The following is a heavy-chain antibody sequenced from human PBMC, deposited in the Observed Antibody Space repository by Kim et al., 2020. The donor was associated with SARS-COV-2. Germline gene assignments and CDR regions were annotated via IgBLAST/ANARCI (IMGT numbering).Heavy chain of an antibody. CDR3: ARLTDILTGIGYNWFDP. V-gene: IGHV5-51*01. J-gene: IGHJ5*02. CDR2: IYPGDSDT. CDR1: GYSFTSYW. Sequence: GESLKISCKGSGYSFTSYWIGWVRQMPGKGLEWMGIIYPGDSDTRYSPSFQGQVTISADKSISTAYLQWSSLKASDTAMYYCARLTDILTGIGYNWFDPWGQGTLVTVSS. D-gene: IGHD3-9*01.